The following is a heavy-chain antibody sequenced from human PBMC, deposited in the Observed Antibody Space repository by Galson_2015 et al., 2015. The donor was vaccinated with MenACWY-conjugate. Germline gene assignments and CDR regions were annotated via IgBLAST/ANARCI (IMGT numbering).Heavy chain of an antibody. J-gene: IGHJ6*02. CDR1: GGTFSSYA. V-gene: IGHV1-69*04. CDR3: ARDSPVYGMDV. Sequence: SVKVSCKASGGTFSSYAISWVRQAPGQGLEWMGRIIPILGIANYAQKFQGRVTITADKSTSTAYMELSSLRSEDTAVYYCARDSPVYGMDVWGQGTTVTVSS. CDR2: IIPILGIA.